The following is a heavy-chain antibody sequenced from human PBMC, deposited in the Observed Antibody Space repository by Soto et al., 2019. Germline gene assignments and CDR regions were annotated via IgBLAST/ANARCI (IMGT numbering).Heavy chain of an antibody. J-gene: IGHJ4*02. CDR3: ARDGEGY. D-gene: IGHD2-15*01. Sequence: PGGSLRLSCVASGFTFISYWMHWVRQVPGGGLVWVSRINTDGSETDYADSVKGRFTVSRDNAKNTQYLQMNSLRAEDTAVYFCARDGEGYWGQGTLVTVSS. CDR2: INTDGSET. V-gene: IGHV3-74*01. CDR1: GFTFISYW.